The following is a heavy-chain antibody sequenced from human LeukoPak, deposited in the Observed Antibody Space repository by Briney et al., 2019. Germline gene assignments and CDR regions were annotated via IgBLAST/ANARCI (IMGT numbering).Heavy chain of an antibody. D-gene: IGHD2-15*01. V-gene: IGHV4-59*01. CDR2: IYYSGST. Sequence: SETLSLTCTGSGGSISGYYWSWIRQPPGKGPEWIAYIYYSGSTSYNPSLKSRVTISVDTSKKQFSLKLSSVTAADTAVYYCARWSNTHDGFDIWGQGTMVTVSS. CDR1: GGSISGYY. CDR3: ARWSNTHDGFDI. J-gene: IGHJ3*02.